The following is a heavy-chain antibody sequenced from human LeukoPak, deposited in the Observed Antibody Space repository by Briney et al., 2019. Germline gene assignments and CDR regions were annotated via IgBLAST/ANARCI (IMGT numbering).Heavy chain of an antibody. V-gene: IGHV4-38-2*02. D-gene: IGHD1-26*01. J-gene: IGHJ4*02. CDR3: ARVVQIVGATFDY. Sequence: PSETLSLTCTVSGYSISSGYYWGWIRQPPGKGLEWIGSIYHSGSTYYNPSLKSRVTISVDTSKNQFSLKLSSVTAADTAVYYCARVVQIVGATFDYWGQGTLVTVSS. CDR1: GYSISSGYY. CDR2: IYHSGST.